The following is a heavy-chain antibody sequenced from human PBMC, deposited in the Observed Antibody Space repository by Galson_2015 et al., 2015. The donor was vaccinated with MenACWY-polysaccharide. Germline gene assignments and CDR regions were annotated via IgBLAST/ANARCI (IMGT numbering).Heavy chain of an antibody. CDR2: ISGSGGST. V-gene: IGHV3-23*01. J-gene: IGHJ6*02. CDR1: GFTFSSYA. CDR3: TTVAAYSNERYYYYYGMDV. D-gene: IGHD1-1*01. Sequence: SLRLSCAASGFTFSSYAMSWVRQAPGKGLEWVSAISGSGGSTYYADSVKGRFTISRDNSKNTLYLQMNSLRAEDTAVYYCTTVAAYSNERYYYYYGMDVSGQGTTVTVSS.